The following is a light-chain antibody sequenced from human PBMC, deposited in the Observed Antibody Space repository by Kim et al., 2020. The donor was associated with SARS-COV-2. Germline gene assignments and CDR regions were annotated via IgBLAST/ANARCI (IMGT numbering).Light chain of an antibody. J-gene: IGLJ1*01. CDR1: SSNIGNNA. CDR2: YDD. CDR3: AAWDDSLNGQV. V-gene: IGLV1-36*01. Sequence: QRVTISCSGSSSNIGNNAVNWYQQLPGKAPKLLIYYDDLLPSGVSDRFSGSKSGTSASLAISGLQSEDEADYYCAAWDDSLNGQVFGTGTKVTVL.